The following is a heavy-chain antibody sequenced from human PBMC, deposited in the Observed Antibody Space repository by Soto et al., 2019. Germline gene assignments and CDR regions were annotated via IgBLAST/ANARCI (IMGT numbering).Heavy chain of an antibody. CDR2: IIPILGIA. Sequence: QVQLVQSGAEVKKPGSSVKVSCKASGGTFSSYTISWVRQAPGQGLEWMGRIIPILGIANYAQKFQGRVTITVEKSTGTAYMGLSSLRSEDTAVYYCAMEYCSSTSCYRDYWGQGTLVTVSS. CDR3: AMEYCSSTSCYRDY. D-gene: IGHD2-2*02. CDR1: GGTFSSYT. V-gene: IGHV1-69*02. J-gene: IGHJ4*02.